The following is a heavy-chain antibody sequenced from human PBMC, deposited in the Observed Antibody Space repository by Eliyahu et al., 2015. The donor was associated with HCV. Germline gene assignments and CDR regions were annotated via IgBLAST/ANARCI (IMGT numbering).Heavy chain of an antibody. CDR2: ISGSDGRT. D-gene: IGHD4-17*01. CDR3: AKKRSSVTTSELSMDS. J-gene: IGHJ4*02. CDR1: GFTFSTYA. Sequence: EVQLLESGGGLVQPGGSLRLSCAASGFTFSTYAMNWVRQAPGKGLGWASTISGSDGRTYYLDSVKGRFTISRDNSKNTVYLQMSSLRAEDTAVYYCAKKRSSVTTSELSMDSWGQGTLVTVSS. V-gene: IGHV3-23*01.